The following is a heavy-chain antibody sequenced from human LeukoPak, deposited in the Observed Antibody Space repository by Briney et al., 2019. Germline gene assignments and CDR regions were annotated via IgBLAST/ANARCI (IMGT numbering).Heavy chain of an antibody. J-gene: IGHJ4*02. CDR2: MNPNSGNT. CDR3: ARGSNYDSSGYWNY. Sequence: GASVKVSCKASGYTFTSYDINWVRQATGQGLEWMGWMNPNSGNTGYARKFQGRVTMTRNTSISTAYMELSSLRSEDTAVYYCARGSNYDSSGYWNYWGQGTLVTVSS. CDR1: GYTFTSYD. V-gene: IGHV1-8*01. D-gene: IGHD3-22*01.